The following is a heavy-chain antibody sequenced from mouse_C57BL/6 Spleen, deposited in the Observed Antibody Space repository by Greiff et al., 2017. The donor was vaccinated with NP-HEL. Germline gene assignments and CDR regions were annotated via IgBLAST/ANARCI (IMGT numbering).Heavy chain of an antibody. CDR1: GYTFTNYW. CDR3: ARGGDSSGYDAMDY. Sequence: VKLMESGAELVRPGTSVKMSCKASGYTFTNYWIGWAKQRPGHGLEWIGDIYPGGGYTNYNEKFKGKATLTADKSSSTAYMQFSSLTSEDSAIYYCARGGDSSGYDAMDYWGQGTSVTVSS. D-gene: IGHD3-2*02. V-gene: IGHV1-63*01. CDR2: IYPGGGYT. J-gene: IGHJ4*01.